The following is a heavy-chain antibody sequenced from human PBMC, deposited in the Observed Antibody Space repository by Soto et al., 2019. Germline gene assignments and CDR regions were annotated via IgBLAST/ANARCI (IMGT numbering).Heavy chain of an antibody. CDR1: GYTFTAYS. J-gene: IGHJ4*02. CDR2: FNPNSGDT. CDR3: AREASAVISLDY. D-gene: IGHD6-19*01. Sequence: ASVKVSCKASGYTFTAYSMHWVRQAPGQGLEWVGWFNPNSGDTIYAQKFQGRVTLTRDTSIGTAYMELYSLTSDDAAVYYCAREASAVISLDYWGQGTLVTVSS. V-gene: IGHV1-2*02.